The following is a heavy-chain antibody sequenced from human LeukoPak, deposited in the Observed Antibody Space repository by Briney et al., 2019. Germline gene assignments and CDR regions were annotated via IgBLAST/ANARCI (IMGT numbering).Heavy chain of an antibody. Sequence: PSETLSLTCSVSGDSVSRSDSYWDWIRQPPGKGLQWIGTIYYSGRTYYSPSLKSRVTMSVDASNNQFSLKLSSVTAADTAVYYCARGGQLWFRYYFDYWGQGTLVTVSS. D-gene: IGHD5-18*01. CDR1: GDSVSRSDSY. V-gene: IGHV4-39*01. J-gene: IGHJ4*02. CDR2: IYYSGRT. CDR3: ARGGQLWFRYYFDY.